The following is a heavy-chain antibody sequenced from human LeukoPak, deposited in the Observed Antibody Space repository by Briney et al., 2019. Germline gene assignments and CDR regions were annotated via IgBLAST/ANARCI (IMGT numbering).Heavy chain of an antibody. V-gene: IGHV4-34*01. CDR2: INHSGST. CDR3: ARGAKYYDSSGYYPLDY. D-gene: IGHD3-22*01. Sequence: SETLSFTCAVYGGSFSGYYWSWIRQPPGKGLEWIGEINHSGSTNYNPSLKSRVTISVDTSKNQFSLKLSSVTAADTAVYYCARGAKYYDSSGYYPLDYWGQGTLVTVSS. J-gene: IGHJ4*02. CDR1: GGSFSGYY.